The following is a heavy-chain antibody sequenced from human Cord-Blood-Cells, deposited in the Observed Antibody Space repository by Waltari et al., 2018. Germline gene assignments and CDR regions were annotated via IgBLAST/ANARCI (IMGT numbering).Heavy chain of an antibody. Sequence: EVQLVESGGGLIQPGGSLRLSCAASGFTVSSNYMSWVRQAPGKGLGGVSVINSGGGTDYADSVKGRFTISRDNSKNTLYLQMNSLRAEDTAVYYCARALGAADYRGQGTLVTVSS. D-gene: IGHD1-26*01. J-gene: IGHJ4*02. CDR1: GFTVSSNY. CDR3: ARALGAADY. V-gene: IGHV3-53*01. CDR2: INSGGGT.